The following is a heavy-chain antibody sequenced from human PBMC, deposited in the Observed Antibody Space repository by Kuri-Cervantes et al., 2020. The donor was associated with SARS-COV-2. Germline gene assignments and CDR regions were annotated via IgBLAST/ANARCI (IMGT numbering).Heavy chain of an antibody. CDR1: GITFSSYA. CDR3: ARDPITMRVLDY. J-gene: IGHJ4*02. Sequence: GESLKISCAASGITFSSYAMSWVRQAPGKGLVWVSRINSDGSSRSYADSVKGRFTTSRDNAKNTLFLQMNSLRAEDTAVYYCARDPITMRVLDYWGQGTLVTVSS. D-gene: IGHD3-22*01. V-gene: IGHV3-74*01. CDR2: INSDGSSR.